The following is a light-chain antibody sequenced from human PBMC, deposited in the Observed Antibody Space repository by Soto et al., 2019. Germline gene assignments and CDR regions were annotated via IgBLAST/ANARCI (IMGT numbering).Light chain of an antibody. V-gene: IGLV1-44*01. Sequence: QSVLTQPPSASGTPGQRLTISCSGSSSNIGSKTVNWYQQLPGTAPKLLIYXXXQRPSGXXXRXXXXXXXXXXXXXXXXLXSEDEADYYCSAWDASLNGYVFGTGTKLTVL. J-gene: IGLJ1*01. CDR3: SAWDASLNGYV. CDR2: XXX. CDR1: SSNIGSKT.